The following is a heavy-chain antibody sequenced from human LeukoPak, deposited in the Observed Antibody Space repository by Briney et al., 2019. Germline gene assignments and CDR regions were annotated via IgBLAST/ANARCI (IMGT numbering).Heavy chain of an antibody. D-gene: IGHD5-12*01. CDR3: AKTTTIVRDDY. Sequence: ETLSLTCTVSGGSISSYYWSWVRQAPGEGLEWVSAISDSGGSTYYADSVRGRFTISRDNSKNTLYLQMNSLRAEDTAVYYCAKTTTIVRDDYWGQGTLVTVSS. CDR2: ISDSGGST. V-gene: IGHV3-23*01. CDR1: GGSISSYY. J-gene: IGHJ4*02.